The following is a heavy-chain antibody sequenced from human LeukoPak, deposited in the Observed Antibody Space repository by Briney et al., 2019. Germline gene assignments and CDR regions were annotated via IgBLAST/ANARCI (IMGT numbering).Heavy chain of an antibody. V-gene: IGHV3-33*06. D-gene: IGHD3-3*01. Sequence: GGSLRLSCAASGFTFSSYGMHWVRQAPGKGLEWVAVIWYDGSNKYYADSVKGRFTISRDNSKNTLYLQMNSLRAEDTAVYYCAKVYYDFWSGPCNYWGQGTLVTVSS. CDR1: GFTFSSYG. CDR2: IWYDGSNK. J-gene: IGHJ4*02. CDR3: AKVYYDFWSGPCNY.